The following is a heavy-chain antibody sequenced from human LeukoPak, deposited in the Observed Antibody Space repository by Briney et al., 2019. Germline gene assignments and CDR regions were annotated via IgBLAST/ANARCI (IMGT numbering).Heavy chain of an antibody. CDR1: GFTFTSYN. CDR3: ARGLHFRVYDSSDYYPY. V-gene: IGHV3-21*01. Sequence: GGSLRLSCAASGFTFTSYNMNWVRQAPGKGLEWVSSISTSSSYIYYADSVKGRFTISRDNSKNSLYLQMNSLRAEDTAVYYCARGLHFRVYDSSDYYPYWGQGTLVTVSS. D-gene: IGHD3-22*01. J-gene: IGHJ4*02. CDR2: ISTSSSYI.